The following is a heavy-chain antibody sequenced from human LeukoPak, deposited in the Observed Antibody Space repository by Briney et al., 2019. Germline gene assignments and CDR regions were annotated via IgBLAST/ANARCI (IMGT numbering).Heavy chain of an antibody. J-gene: IGHJ4*02. CDR3: ASPTSDSSGYSFDY. D-gene: IGHD3-22*01. Sequence: ASVKVSCKASGYTFTGYYMHWVRQAPGQGLEWMGWINPNSGGTNYAQKFQGRVTMTRDTSISTAYMELSRLRSDDTAVYYCASPTSDSSGYSFDYWGQGTLVTVSS. CDR1: GYTFTGYY. CDR2: INPNSGGT. V-gene: IGHV1-2*02.